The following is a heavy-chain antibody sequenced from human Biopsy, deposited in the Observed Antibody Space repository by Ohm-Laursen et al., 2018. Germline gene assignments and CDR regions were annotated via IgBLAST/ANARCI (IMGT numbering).Heavy chain of an antibody. CDR1: GGTFSNSA. D-gene: IGHD3-9*01. V-gene: IGHV1-69*06. J-gene: IGHJ6*02. Sequence: GASVKVSCKVSGGTFSNSAISWVRQAPGQGLEWMGGIITFFATVKYAQKFQGRLTISADRSMDTAYMELSSLRSEDTAVYYCAPQTPRDPDILTGAYHYDMAVWGQGTTVTVSS. CDR3: APQTPRDPDILTGAYHYDMAV. CDR2: IITFFATV.